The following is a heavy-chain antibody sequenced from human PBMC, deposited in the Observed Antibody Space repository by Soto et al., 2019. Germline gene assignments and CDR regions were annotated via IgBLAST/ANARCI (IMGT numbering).Heavy chain of an antibody. D-gene: IGHD7-27*01. J-gene: IGHJ3*02. CDR3: ARHVNPWAQGAFDI. CDR1: WGSIRSSGDY. Sequence: XXTQSLRNTVSWGSIRSSGDYWSFIRKPPGKGLEWIGSIYYSGSTYYNPSLKSRVTISVDTSKNQFSLKLSSVKAADTAVYYCARHVNPWAQGAFDIWGQGTMVTVSS. CDR2: IYYSGST. V-gene: IGHV4-39*01.